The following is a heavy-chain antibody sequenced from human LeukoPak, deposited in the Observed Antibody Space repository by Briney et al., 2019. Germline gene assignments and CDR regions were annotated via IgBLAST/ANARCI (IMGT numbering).Heavy chain of an antibody. D-gene: IGHD5-18*01. CDR2: IFYDGDT. CDR1: GGSISNCY. V-gene: IGHV4-59*01. J-gene: IGHJ4*02. CDR3: AGGYSYGLFDY. Sequence: TASETLSLTCTVSGGSISNCYWSWIRQPPGKGLEWIGYIFYDGDTSYNPSLRSRVTISLDTPKNQFSLKLSSVTAADTAVYYCAGGYSYGLFDYWGQGTLVTVSS.